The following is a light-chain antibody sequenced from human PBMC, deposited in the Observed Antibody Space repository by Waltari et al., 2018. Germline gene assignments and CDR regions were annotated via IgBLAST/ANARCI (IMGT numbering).Light chain of an antibody. V-gene: IGKV3-20*01. CDR2: RAS. CDR3: QKYESLPAT. J-gene: IGKJ1*01. CDR1: QSVSND. Sequence: IVLTPSLGRLYLCPGARATFSCRARQSVSNDLARYQQKPGQAPRLLIYRASSSATDIPDRFSGSGFGTDFSLTISRLEPEDFAVYYCQKYESLPATFGQGTKVEIK.